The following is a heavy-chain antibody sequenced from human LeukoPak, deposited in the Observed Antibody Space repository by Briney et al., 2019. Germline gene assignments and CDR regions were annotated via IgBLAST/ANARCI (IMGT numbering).Heavy chain of an antibody. D-gene: IGHD2-15*01. CDR1: GDSISSSNYY. CDR3: ARVLPAYCSGGSCLFDY. CDR2: IYYSGST. V-gene: IGHV4-39*07. Sequence: SETLSLTCSVSGDSISSSNYYWGWIRQPPGKGLEWIGSIYYSGSTYYNSSLKSRVTISVDTSKNQFSLRLSSVTAADTAVYYCARVLPAYCSGGSCLFDYWGQGTLVTVSS. J-gene: IGHJ4*02.